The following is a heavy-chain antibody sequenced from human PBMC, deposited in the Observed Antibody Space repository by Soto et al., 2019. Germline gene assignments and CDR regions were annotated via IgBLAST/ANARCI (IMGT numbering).Heavy chain of an antibody. CDR1: GFTFSSYG. Sequence: PGGSLRLSCAASGFTFSSYGMHWVRQAPGKGLEWVAVISYDGSNKYYADSVKGRFTISRDNSKNTLYLQMNSLRAEDTAVYYCAKDLSYYYDSSGYYSSPFDYWGQGTLVTVSS. V-gene: IGHV3-30*18. CDR2: ISYDGSNK. CDR3: AKDLSYYYDSSGYYSSPFDY. J-gene: IGHJ4*02. D-gene: IGHD3-22*01.